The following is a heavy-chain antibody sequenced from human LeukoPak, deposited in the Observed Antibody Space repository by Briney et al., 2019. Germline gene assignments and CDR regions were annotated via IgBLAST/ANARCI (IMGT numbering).Heavy chain of an antibody. Sequence: PGGSLRLSCAASGITFRNYWMSWVPQAPGKGLEWVAFIKEDGSDKHYVDSVKGRFAISRDNAQNTLYLQMNSLRAEDTAVYFCHQPVTLPAWGQGTLVTVSS. J-gene: IGHJ5*02. V-gene: IGHV3-7*02. CDR1: GITFRNYW. CDR3: HQPVTLPA. CDR2: IKEDGSDK. D-gene: IGHD2-2*01.